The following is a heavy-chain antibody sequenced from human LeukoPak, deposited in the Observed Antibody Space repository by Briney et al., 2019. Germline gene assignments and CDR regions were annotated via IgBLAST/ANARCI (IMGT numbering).Heavy chain of an antibody. J-gene: IGHJ5*02. CDR3: AKDSGNRDNWFDP. Sequence: GGSLRLSCAASGFTFSLYSMNWVRQAPGRGLEWVSSISSSSSYIYYADSVKGRFTISRDNAKNSLYLQMNSLSAEDTAVYYCAKDSGNRDNWFDPWGQGTLVTVSS. D-gene: IGHD1-14*01. CDR2: ISSSSSYI. V-gene: IGHV3-21*01. CDR1: GFTFSLYS.